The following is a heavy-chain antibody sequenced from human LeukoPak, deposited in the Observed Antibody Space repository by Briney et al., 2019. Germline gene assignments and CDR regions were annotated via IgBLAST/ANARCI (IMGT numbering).Heavy chain of an antibody. V-gene: IGHV3-74*01. D-gene: IGHD3-10*01. J-gene: IGHJ4*02. CDR1: GSTFSRYL. Sequence: PGGSLRLSCAASGSTFSRYLMHWVRQAPGKGLVWVSRVKSDGSDTIYADSVKGRFTISGDNAKNTLYLQMDSLRAEDTAVYYCTTGIGNYYYYWGQGTLVTVAS. CDR2: VKSDGSDT. CDR3: TTGIGNYYYY.